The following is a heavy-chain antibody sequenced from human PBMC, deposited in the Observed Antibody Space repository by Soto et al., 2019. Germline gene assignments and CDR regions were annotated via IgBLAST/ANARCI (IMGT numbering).Heavy chain of an antibody. V-gene: IGHV3-53*04. D-gene: IGHD5-18*01. Sequence: EVQLVESGGGLVQPGGSLRLSCAASGFTVSSNYMSWVRQAPGKGLEWVSVIYSGGSTYYADSVKGRFTISRHNSKNRLYLQMNSLRAEDTAVYYCARRGYSYGKNYYYYGMDVWGQGTTVTVSS. CDR1: GFTVSSNY. CDR3: ARRGYSYGKNYYYYGMDV. CDR2: IYSGGST. J-gene: IGHJ6*02.